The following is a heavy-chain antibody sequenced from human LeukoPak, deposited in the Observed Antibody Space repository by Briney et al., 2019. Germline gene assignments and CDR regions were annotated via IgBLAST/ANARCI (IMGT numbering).Heavy chain of an antibody. CDR2: IKQDGSEK. CDR3: ARATLLLWFGELLSPLFDY. D-gene: IGHD3-10*01. CDR1: GFTFSSYG. J-gene: IGHJ4*02. Sequence: GGSLRLSCAASGFTFSSYGMHWVRQAPGKGLEWVANIKQDGSEKYYVDSVKGRFTISRDNAKNSLYLQMNSLRAEDTAVYYCARATLLLWFGELLSPLFDYWGQGTLVTVSS. V-gene: IGHV3-7*01.